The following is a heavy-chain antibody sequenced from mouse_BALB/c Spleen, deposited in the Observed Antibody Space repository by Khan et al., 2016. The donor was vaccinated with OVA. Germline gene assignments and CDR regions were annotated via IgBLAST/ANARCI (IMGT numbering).Heavy chain of an antibody. CDR3: ARKNYYGYALDY. J-gene: IGHJ4*01. V-gene: IGHV3-2*02. D-gene: IGHD1-1*01. CDR2: ISYSGST. Sequence: EVQLQESGPGLVKPSQSLSLTCTVTGYSITSDYAWDWIRQFPGNKLEWMGYISYSGSTSYNPSLKSRISITRETSKNQFFLQLNSVTTEDTATYYCARKNYYGYALDYWGQGTSVTVSS. CDR1: GYSITSDYA.